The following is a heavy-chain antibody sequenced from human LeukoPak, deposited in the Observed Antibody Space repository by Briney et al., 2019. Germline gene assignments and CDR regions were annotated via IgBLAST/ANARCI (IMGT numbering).Heavy chain of an antibody. V-gene: IGHV1-69*13. CDR1: GGTFSSYA. J-gene: IGHJ6*02. Sequence: EASVKVSCKASGGTFSSYAISWVRQAPGQGLEGMGGIIPIFGTANYAQKFQGRVTITADESTSTAYMELSSLRSEDTAVYYCARESYYYDSSGYSEPHYYYYYGMDVWGQGTTVTVSS. D-gene: IGHD3-22*01. CDR2: IIPIFGTA. CDR3: ARESYYYDSSGYSEPHYYYYYGMDV.